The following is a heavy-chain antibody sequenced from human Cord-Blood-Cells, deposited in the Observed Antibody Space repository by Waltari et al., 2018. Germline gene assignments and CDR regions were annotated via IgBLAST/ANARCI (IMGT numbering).Heavy chain of an antibody. CDR2: IYYSGST. V-gene: IGHV4-39*01. D-gene: IGHD6-13*01. CDR3: ARGSSSWYYGMDV. CDR1: GGSIRSSSYY. Sequence: QLQLQESGPGLVKPSETLSLTCTVSGGSIRSSSYYCGWTRQPPGKGLEWLGSIYYSGSTYYNPSLKSRVTISVDTSKNQFSLKLSSVTAADTAVYYCARGSSSWYYGMDVWGQGTTVTVSS. J-gene: IGHJ6*02.